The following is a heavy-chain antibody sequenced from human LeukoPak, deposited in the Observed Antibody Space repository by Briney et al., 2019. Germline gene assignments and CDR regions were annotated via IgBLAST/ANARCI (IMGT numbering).Heavy chain of an antibody. CDR2: IRSKGYGGTT. J-gene: IGHJ6*02. CDR1: GFTFGDHA. D-gene: IGHD5-24*01. V-gene: IGHV3-49*04. Sequence: TGGSLRLSCITSGFTFGDHAMSWVRQAPGKGLDWVGFIRSKGYGGTTEYAASVKGRFTISRDDSKSIAYLQMNSLKSEDTAVYYCTRGPTGRWLYYGVDVWGQGTTVIVSS. CDR3: TRGPTGRWLYYGVDV.